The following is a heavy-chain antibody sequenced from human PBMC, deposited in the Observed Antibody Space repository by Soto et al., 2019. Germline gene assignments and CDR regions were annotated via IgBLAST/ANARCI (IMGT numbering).Heavy chain of an antibody. V-gene: IGHV3-30*18. J-gene: IGHJ6*01. D-gene: IGHD2-2*01. CDR2: ISYDGSNK. Sequence: QVQLVESGGGVVQPGRSLRLSCAASRFTFNTYGMHWVRQSPGKGLEWVAVISYDGSNKYYADSVKSRLTISRDNFKNTLYLPMNSLRAEDTAVYYCAKGQHCSSTSCYFYYYGMDVWGQGTTVAVSS. CDR1: RFTFNTYG. CDR3: AKGQHCSSTSCYFYYYGMDV.